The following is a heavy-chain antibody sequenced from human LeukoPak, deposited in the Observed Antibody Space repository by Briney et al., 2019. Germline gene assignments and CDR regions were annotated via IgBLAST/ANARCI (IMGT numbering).Heavy chain of an antibody. V-gene: IGHV1-69*13. CDR2: IIPIFGTA. CDR1: GGTFSSYA. CDR3: ARDTNYYDSSGYPSNWFDP. D-gene: IGHD3-22*01. Sequence: GASVKVSCKASGGTFSSYAISWVRQAPGQGLEWMGGIIPIFGTANYAQKFQGRVTITADESTSTAYMELSSLRSEDTAVYYCARDTNYYDSSGYPSNWFDPWGQGTLVTVS. J-gene: IGHJ5*02.